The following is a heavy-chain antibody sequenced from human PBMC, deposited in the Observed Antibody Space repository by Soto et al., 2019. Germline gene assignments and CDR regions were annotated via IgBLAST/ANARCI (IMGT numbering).Heavy chain of an antibody. V-gene: IGHV1-2*01. J-gene: IGHJ3*02. CDR2: INPATGAA. CDR1: GYPVTAYY. Sequence: QLHLVQSGAVVKKPGASVTVSCSASGYPVTAYYMHWVRQAPGRGLEWMGGINPATGAAKYTQTFQGRVTRARDTYTCTVFMGRSGMTSVDTDVFYCARGGGVGVAGSAAFDMWGQGTLVTVSS. CDR3: ARGGGVGVAGSAAFDM. D-gene: IGHD3-3*01.